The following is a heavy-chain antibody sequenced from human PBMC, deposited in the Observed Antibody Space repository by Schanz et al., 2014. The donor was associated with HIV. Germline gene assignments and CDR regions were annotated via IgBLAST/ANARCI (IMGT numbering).Heavy chain of an antibody. D-gene: IGHD3-16*02. V-gene: IGHV3-11*04. Sequence: QVQLVESGGGLVKPGGSLRLSCAVSGFTFSDYYMSWIRQAPGKGLERVSNISRSGSPRYYADSGKGRFTISRDNAKNSMYLQMNGLGAEDTAVYYCARGGKMVTFGGVVAPFDYWGQGSLVTVSS. CDR2: ISRSGSPR. CDR3: ARGGKMVTFGGVVAPFDY. CDR1: GFTFSDYY. J-gene: IGHJ4*02.